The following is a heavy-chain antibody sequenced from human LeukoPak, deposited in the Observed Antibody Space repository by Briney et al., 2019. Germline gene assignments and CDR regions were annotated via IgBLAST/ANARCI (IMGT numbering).Heavy chain of an antibody. J-gene: IGHJ4*02. CDR2: MSYDGSNR. V-gene: IGHV3-30*04. Sequence: PGGSLRLSCAASGFTFSNFAMHWVRQAPGKGLEWVAVMSYDGSNRYYADSVKGRFTISRDNSKDTLYVQMTSLRREDTAVYYCARESFGEVFFDYWGRGTPVTVSS. D-gene: IGHD3-10*01. CDR1: GFTFSNFA. CDR3: ARESFGEVFFDY.